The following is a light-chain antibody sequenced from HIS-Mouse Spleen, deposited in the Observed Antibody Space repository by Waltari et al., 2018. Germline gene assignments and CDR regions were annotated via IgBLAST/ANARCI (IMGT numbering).Light chain of an antibody. V-gene: IGKV3-20*01. CDR1: QSVSSSY. Sequence: EIVLTQSPGTLSLSPGERATLSCRASQSVSSSYLAWYQRKPGQAPRLLIYGASSRATGIPDRCSGSGSGTDFTLTISRLEPEDFAVYYCQQYGSSPPWTFGQGTKVEIK. J-gene: IGKJ1*01. CDR2: GAS. CDR3: QQYGSSPPWT.